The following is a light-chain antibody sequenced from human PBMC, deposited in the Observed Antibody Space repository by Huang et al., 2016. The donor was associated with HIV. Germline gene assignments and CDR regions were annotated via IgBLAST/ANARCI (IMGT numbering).Light chain of an antibody. J-gene: IGKJ1*01. V-gene: IGKV1-5*03. CDR1: QSISTW. Sequence: DIQMTQSSATLSASVGDRVTIACWASQSISTWLAWYQQKPGRAPNLLIYEASTLESGVPSRFSGGGSGTDFTLTISSLQPDDFATYYCQQYNSFPWTFGQGTKVEV. CDR2: EAS. CDR3: QQYNSFPWT.